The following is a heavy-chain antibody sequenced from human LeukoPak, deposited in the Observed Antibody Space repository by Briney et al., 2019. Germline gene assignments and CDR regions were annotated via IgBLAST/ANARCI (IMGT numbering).Heavy chain of an antibody. CDR2: IYPGGSNT. Sequence: GESLKISCKGSGYSFTSYWIDWVRQMPGKGLDWMGIIYPGGSNTRYRPSLQGQVTISADKSIGTACLQWSSLKTSDTAMYYCARGRVPHDYGDYLWFDPWGQGTLVTVSS. CDR1: GYSFTSYW. V-gene: IGHV5-51*01. D-gene: IGHD4-17*01. J-gene: IGHJ5*02. CDR3: ARGRVPHDYGDYLWFDP.